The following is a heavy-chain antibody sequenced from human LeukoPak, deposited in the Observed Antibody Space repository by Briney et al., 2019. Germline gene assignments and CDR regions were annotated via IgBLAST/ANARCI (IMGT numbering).Heavy chain of an antibody. CDR3: AKEGSSGWYGDY. Sequence: ASVKVSCKASGYTFTSYGISWVRQAPGRGLEWMGWISAYNGNTNYAQKLQGRVTMTTDTSTSTAYMELRSLRSDDTAVYYCAKEGSSGWYGDYWGQGTLVTVSS. CDR1: GYTFTSYG. CDR2: ISAYNGNT. V-gene: IGHV1-18*01. D-gene: IGHD6-19*01. J-gene: IGHJ4*02.